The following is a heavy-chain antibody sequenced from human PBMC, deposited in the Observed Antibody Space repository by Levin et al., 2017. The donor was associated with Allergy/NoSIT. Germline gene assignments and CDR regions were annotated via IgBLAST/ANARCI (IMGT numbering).Heavy chain of an antibody. D-gene: IGHD3-22*01. CDR2: IYYSGST. Sequence: PSETLSLTCTVSGGSISSYYWSWIRQPPGKGLEWIGYIYYSGSTNYNPSLKSRVTISVDTSKNQFSLKLSSVTAADTAVYYCARGDDYYDSSGYYSITLDYWGQGTLVTVSS. V-gene: IGHV4-59*01. CDR3: ARGDDYYDSSGYYSITLDY. CDR1: GGSISSYY. J-gene: IGHJ4*02.